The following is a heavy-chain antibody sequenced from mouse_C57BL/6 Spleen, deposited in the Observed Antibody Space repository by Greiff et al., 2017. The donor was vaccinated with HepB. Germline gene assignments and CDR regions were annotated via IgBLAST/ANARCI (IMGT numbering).Heavy chain of an antibody. CDR2: IYPSDSET. D-gene: IGHD1-1*01. Sequence: VQLQQSGAELVRPGSSVKLSCKASGYTFTSYWMDWVKQRPGQGLEWIGNIYPSDSETHYNQKFKDKATLTVDKSSSTAYMQLSSLTSEDSAVYYCARGNGSSPWFAYWGQGTLVTVSA. CDR3: ARGNGSSPWFAY. CDR1: GYTFTSYW. V-gene: IGHV1-61*01. J-gene: IGHJ3*01.